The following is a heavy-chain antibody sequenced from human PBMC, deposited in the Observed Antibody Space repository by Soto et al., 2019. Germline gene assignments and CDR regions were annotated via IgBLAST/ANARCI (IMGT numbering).Heavy chain of an antibody. V-gene: IGHV4-30-4*01. CDR2: IYYSGST. CDR3: AHYRSRRAFES. D-gene: IGHD6-19*01. CDR1: GGSISSGDYY. Sequence: PSETLSLTCTVSGGSISSGDYYWSWIRQPPGKGLEWIGYIYYSGSTYYNPSLKSRVTISVDTSKNQFSLKLSSVTAADTAVDYGAHYRSRRAFESWGEGTTVPV. J-gene: IGHJ3*02.